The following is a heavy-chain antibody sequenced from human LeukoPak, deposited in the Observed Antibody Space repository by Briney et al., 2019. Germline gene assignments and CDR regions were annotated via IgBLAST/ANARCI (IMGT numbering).Heavy chain of an antibody. CDR1: GYTFTGYF. D-gene: IGHD3-10*01. CDR3: ARYYYGSGSYYPY. J-gene: IGHJ4*02. CDR2: INPNSGGT. V-gene: IGHV1-2*02. Sequence: ASVNVSCKASGYTFTGYFMHWVRQAPGQGLEWMGWINPNSGGTNYAQKLQGRVTMTTDTSTSTAYMELRSLRSDDTAVYYCARYYYGSGSYYPYWGQGTLVTVSS.